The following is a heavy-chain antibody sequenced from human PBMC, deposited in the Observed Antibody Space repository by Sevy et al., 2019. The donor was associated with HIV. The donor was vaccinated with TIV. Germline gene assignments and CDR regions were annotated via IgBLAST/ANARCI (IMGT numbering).Heavy chain of an antibody. D-gene: IGHD5-12*01. V-gene: IGHV3-53*01. CDR1: GLSVSTNY. CDR3: ARETLSGYNV. J-gene: IGHJ4*02. Sequence: GGSLRLSCVVSGLSVSTNYVSWVRQAPGKGLEWVSAIYSGGNTYYADSVKGRFTISRDNSKNTVYLQINGLRAEDTALYYCARETLSGYNVWGQGTLVTVSS. CDR2: IYSGGNT.